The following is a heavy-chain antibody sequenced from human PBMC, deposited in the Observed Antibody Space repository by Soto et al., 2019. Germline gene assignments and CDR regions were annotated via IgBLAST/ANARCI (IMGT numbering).Heavy chain of an antibody. J-gene: IGHJ4*02. Sequence: QVQLVQSGAEVKKPGSSVKVSCKASGGTFSSYAISWVRQAPGQGLEWMGVIIPIFGTANYAQKFQGRVTITADESTSTAYMELSSLRSEDTAVYYCARTERVSGWSTTDYYFDDWGKGTLVTVSS. CDR2: IIPIFGTA. V-gene: IGHV1-69*01. CDR3: ARTERVSGWSTTDYYFDD. CDR1: GGTFSSYA. D-gene: IGHD6-19*01.